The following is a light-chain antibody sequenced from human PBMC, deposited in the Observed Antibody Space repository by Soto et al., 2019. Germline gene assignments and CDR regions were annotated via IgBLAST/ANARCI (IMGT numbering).Light chain of an antibody. V-gene: IGKV1-5*01. Sequence: DIQMTQSPSTLSASVGDRVTITCRASQSISSWLAWYQQKPGKAPKLLIYDASSLESGVPSRFSGSGSGTEFTLTISSLQPDDLATYYCQQYNRFGPGTKVDIK. CDR2: DAS. CDR3: QQYNR. CDR1: QSISSW. J-gene: IGKJ3*01.